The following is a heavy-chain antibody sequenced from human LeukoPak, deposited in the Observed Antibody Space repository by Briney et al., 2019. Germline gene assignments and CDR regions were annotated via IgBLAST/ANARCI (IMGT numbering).Heavy chain of an antibody. CDR2: IYPGDSDT. Sequence: GESLKISCKGSGYSFTSYWIGWVRPMPGKGLEWMGIIYPGDSDTRYSPSFQGQVTISADKSISTAYLQWSSLKASDTAMYYCARRGSLGGYDYCFDYWGQGTLVTVSS. CDR1: GYSFTSYW. V-gene: IGHV5-51*01. J-gene: IGHJ4*02. D-gene: IGHD5-12*01. CDR3: ARRGSLGGYDYCFDY.